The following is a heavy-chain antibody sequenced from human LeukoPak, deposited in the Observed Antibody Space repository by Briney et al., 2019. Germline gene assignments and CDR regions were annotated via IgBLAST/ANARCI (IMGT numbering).Heavy chain of an antibody. Sequence: PSETLSLTCGVSGGSFSGSYWGWIRQPPGKGLEWIGEINHSGSTNYNPSLKSRVTISVDTSKNQFSLKLSSVTAADTAVYYCARVAGIAVAGLDYWGQGTLVTVSS. J-gene: IGHJ4*02. CDR2: INHSGST. D-gene: IGHD6-19*01. CDR1: GGSFSGSY. CDR3: ARVAGIAVAGLDY. V-gene: IGHV4-34*01.